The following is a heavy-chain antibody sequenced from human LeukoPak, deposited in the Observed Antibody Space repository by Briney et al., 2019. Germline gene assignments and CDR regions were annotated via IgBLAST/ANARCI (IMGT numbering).Heavy chain of an antibody. J-gene: IGHJ3*02. D-gene: IGHD3-10*01. Sequence: GGPPKTTSKGSGSSFTSNSTGCARQIPATGPAWMGIIYPGDSDTRYSPYFKGQVTISADKSISTAYLQWSSLKASDTAMYYCARPHSYYYGVVGAFDIWGQGTMVTVSS. CDR2: IYPGDSDT. CDR1: GSSFTSNS. V-gene: IGHV5-51*01. CDR3: ARPHSYYYGVVGAFDI.